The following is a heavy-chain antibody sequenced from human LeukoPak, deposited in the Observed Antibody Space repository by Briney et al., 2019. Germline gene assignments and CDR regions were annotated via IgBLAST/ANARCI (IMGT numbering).Heavy chain of an antibody. V-gene: IGHV3-11*04. J-gene: IGHJ4*01. Sequence: GGSLRLSRAAYGFTFNDYYMTWIRQAPGKGLEWVSYISSSGSIINYVDSVKGRFTISRDKTKNLLFLQMNSLRAEDTAVYYCARDSRATLNYFGYWGHGTLVTVSS. CDR2: ISSSGSII. CDR3: ARDSRATLNYFGY. D-gene: IGHD5-24*01. CDR1: GFTFNDYY.